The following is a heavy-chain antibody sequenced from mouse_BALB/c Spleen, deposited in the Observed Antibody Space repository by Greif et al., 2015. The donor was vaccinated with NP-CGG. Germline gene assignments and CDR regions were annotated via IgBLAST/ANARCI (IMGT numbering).Heavy chain of an antibody. D-gene: IGHD2-3*01. CDR1: GFTFSSYT. Sequence: EVQLVESGGGLVKPGGSLKLSCAASGFTFSSYTMSWVRQTPEKRLEWVATISSGGSYTYYPDSVKGRFTISRDNAKNTLYLQMSSLKSEDTAMYYCTSSYDGYYNAMDYWGQGTSVTVSS. J-gene: IGHJ4*01. V-gene: IGHV5-6-4*01. CDR3: TSSYDGYYNAMDY. CDR2: ISSGGSYT.